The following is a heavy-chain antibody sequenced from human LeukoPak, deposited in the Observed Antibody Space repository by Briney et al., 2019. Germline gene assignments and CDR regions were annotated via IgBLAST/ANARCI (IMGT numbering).Heavy chain of an antibody. J-gene: IGHJ4*02. V-gene: IGHV1-46*01. CDR2: INPSGGST. CDR3: ARDSRTYYYGSGSYFDY. Sequence: ASVKVSCKASGYTFTSYYMHWVRQAPGQGLEWMGIINPSGGSTSYAQKFQGRVTMTRDTSTSTVYMELSSLRSEDTAVYYCARDSRTYYYGSGSYFDYWGQGTLVTVSS. D-gene: IGHD3-10*01. CDR1: GYTFTSYY.